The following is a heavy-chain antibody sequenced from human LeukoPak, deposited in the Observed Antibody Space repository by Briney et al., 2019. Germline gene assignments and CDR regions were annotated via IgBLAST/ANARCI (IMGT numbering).Heavy chain of an antibody. Sequence: SETLSLTCTVSGGSISTTSYFWAWIRQPPGEGLEWIGSIYYSGTTYYNSSLKSRVTISVDTSKNQFSLKLSSVTAADTAVYYCARVRLSAPFDYWGQGTLVTVSS. CDR1: GGSISTTSYF. J-gene: IGHJ4*02. CDR2: IYYSGTT. D-gene: IGHD3-16*02. V-gene: IGHV4-39*07. CDR3: ARVRLSAPFDY.